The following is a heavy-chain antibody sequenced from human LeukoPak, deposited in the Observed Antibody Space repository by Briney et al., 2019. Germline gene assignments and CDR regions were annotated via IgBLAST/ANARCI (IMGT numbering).Heavy chain of an antibody. CDR3: ARESRVLWFGESPHWFDP. CDR1: GFIFDDHA. D-gene: IGHD3-10*01. J-gene: IGHJ5*02. CDR2: INSDGSST. Sequence: GGSLRLSCAASGFIFDDHAMHWVRQVPGKGLVWVSRINSDGSSTDYAVSVKGRFTISRDNAKNSLYLQMNSLRAEDTAVYYCARESRVLWFGESPHWFDPWGQGTLVTVSS. V-gene: IGHV3-74*01.